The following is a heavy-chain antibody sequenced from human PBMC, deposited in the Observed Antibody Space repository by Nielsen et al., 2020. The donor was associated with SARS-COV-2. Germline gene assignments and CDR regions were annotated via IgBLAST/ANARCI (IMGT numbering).Heavy chain of an antibody. Sequence: GESLKISCTTSGFSFGEYGLTWVRQAPGKGLEWVGFIRGQVFGGAKEYAASVKDRFVITRDESKSIMYLQMNSLKTEDTALYFCSRVRAGAFDLWGQGTMVTVSS. D-gene: IGHD6-25*01. CDR3: SRVRAGAFDL. CDR2: IRGQVFGGAK. CDR1: GFSFGEYG. V-gene: IGHV3-49*04. J-gene: IGHJ3*01.